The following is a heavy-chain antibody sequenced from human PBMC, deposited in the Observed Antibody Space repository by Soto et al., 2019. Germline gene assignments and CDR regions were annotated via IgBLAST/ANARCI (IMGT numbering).Heavy chain of an antibody. CDR1: GFTFTSNS. CDR2: ISSTTNYI. Sequence: EVQLVESGGGLVKPGGSLRLSCAASGFTFTSNSINWVRQAPGKGFEWVSSISSTTNYIYYGDSMKGRFTISRDNAKNSLYLEMNSLRAEDTAVYYCARESEDLTSNFDYWGQGTLVTVSS. CDR3: ARESEDLTSNFDY. J-gene: IGHJ4*02. V-gene: IGHV3-21*06.